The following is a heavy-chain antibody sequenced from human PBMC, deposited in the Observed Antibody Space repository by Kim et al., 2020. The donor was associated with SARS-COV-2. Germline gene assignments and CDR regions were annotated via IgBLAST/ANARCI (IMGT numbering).Heavy chain of an antibody. CDR1: GFTFSSYD. Sequence: GGSLRLSCAASGFTFSSYDMHWVRQAPGKGLEWVAVIWYDGSNKYYADSVKGRFTISRDNSKNTLYLQMNSLRAEDTAMYYCARLRGYSGYDLKTPPAVEDDYWGQGTLVTVSS. CDR2: IWYDGSNK. CDR3: ARLRGYSGYDLKTPPAVEDDY. D-gene: IGHD5-12*01. J-gene: IGHJ4*02. V-gene: IGHV3-33*01.